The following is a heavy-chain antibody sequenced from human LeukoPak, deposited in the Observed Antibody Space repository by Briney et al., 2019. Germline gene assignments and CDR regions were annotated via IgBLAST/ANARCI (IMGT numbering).Heavy chain of an antibody. Sequence: PGRSLRLSCAASGFTFTTYAMHWVRQAPGKGLEWVAVILYDGNNKHYAESVKGRFTISRDNSNNMLYLQMNSLRPEDTAVYYCAKDRLFGSGLNGPHYYYGMDVWGQGTTVTVSS. V-gene: IGHV3-30*18. D-gene: IGHD1-26*01. CDR1: GFTFTTYA. CDR2: ILYDGNNK. J-gene: IGHJ6*02. CDR3: AKDRLFGSGLNGPHYYYGMDV.